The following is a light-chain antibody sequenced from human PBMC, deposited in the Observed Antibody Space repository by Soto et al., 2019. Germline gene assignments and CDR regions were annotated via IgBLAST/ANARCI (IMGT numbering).Light chain of an antibody. CDR2: RNT. V-gene: IGLV1-44*01. CDR3: ASWDDSLYVVV. Sequence: QAVVTQPPSASGTPGQRVTISCSGSTSNIGSDTVNWYQQLPGTAPKLLIYRNTQRPSGVPDRFSGSKSGASASLAISGLQSEDEADYYCASWDDSLYVVVFGGGTKLTVL. J-gene: IGLJ2*01. CDR1: TSNIGSDT.